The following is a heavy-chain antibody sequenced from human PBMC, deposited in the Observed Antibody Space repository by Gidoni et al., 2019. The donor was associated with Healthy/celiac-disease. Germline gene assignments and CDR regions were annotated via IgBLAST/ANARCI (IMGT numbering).Heavy chain of an antibody. CDR1: GFTFSNAW. D-gene: IGHD4-17*01. CDR2: IKSKTDGGTT. J-gene: IGHJ4*02. CDR3: TTETTVTTYFDY. V-gene: IGHV3-15*01. Sequence: EVQLVESAGGLVKPGGSLRLSCAASGFTFSNAWMSWVRQAPGKGLEWVGRIKSKTDGGTTDYAAPVKGRFTISRDDSKNTLYLQMNSLKTEDTAVYYCTTETTVTTYFDYWGQGTLVTVSS.